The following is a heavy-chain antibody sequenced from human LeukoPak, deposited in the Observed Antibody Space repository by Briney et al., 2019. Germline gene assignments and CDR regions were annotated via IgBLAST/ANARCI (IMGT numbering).Heavy chain of an antibody. D-gene: IGHD5-12*01. V-gene: IGHV3-23*01. CDR3: AKGGDSTPFDY. CDR2: ISGSGGST. CDR1: GFTFSSYG. J-gene: IGHJ4*02. Sequence: GGTLRLSCAASGFTFSSYGMSWVRQAPGKGLEWVSAISGSGGSTYYADSVKGRFTISRDNSKNTLYLQMNSLRAEDTAVYYCAKGGDSTPFDYWGQGTLVTVSS.